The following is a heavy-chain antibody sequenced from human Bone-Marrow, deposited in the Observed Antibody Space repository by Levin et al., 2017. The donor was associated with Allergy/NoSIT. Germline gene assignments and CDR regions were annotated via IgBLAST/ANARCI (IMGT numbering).Heavy chain of an antibody. V-gene: IGHV3-23*01. D-gene: IGHD5-12*01. J-gene: IGHJ4*02. CDR1: GFTFSSYS. Sequence: QAGGSLRLSCVASGFTFSSYSFTWVRQTPEKGLEWVSGISVSGETTFYADSLKGRLTISRDNSKNTVYLQMHSLRVEDTAIYYCAKWDGYGDSWGQGTLVTVSS. CDR3: AKWDGYGDS. CDR2: ISVSGETT.